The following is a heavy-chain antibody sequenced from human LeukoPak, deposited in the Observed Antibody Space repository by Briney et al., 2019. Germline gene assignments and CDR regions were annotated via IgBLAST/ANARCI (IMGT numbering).Heavy chain of an antibody. J-gene: IGHJ4*02. CDR2: ISGSGDNT. CDR1: GFTFSSHG. CDR3: ARVTYGSGTYGAFDY. V-gene: IGHV3-23*01. D-gene: IGHD3-10*01. Sequence: GGSLRFSCAASGFTFSSHGMSWVRQAPGKGLEWVSTISGSGDNTYYADSVKGRFTISRDNSKNTLYLQMNSLRAEDTAVYYCARVTYGSGTYGAFDYWGQGTLVTVSS.